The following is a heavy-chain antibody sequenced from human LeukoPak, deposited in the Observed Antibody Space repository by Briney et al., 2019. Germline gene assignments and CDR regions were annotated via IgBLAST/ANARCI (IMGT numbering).Heavy chain of an antibody. J-gene: IGHJ1*01. CDR3: ARVPMVRGVRASDYFQH. Sequence: ASVKVSCTASGGTFSSYAISWVRQAPGQGLEWMGGIIPIFGTANYAQKFQGRVTITADESTSTAYMELSSLRSEDTAVYYCARVPMVRGVRASDYFQHWGQGTLVTVSS. CDR2: IIPIFGTA. V-gene: IGHV1-69*13. CDR1: GGTFSSYA. D-gene: IGHD3-10*01.